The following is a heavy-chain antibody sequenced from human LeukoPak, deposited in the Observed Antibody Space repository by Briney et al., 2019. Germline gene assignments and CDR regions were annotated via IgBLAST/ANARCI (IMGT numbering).Heavy chain of an antibody. D-gene: IGHD3-10*01. CDR1: GYTFTRYD. CDR2: MNPNSGNT. Sequence: ASVKVSCKASGYTFTRYDINWVRQATGQGLEWMGWMNPNSGNTGYAQKFQGRVTMTRNTSISTAYMELSSLRSEDTAVYYCARGYLRAYGSASYFGYWGQGTLVTVSS. CDR3: ARGYLRAYGSASYFGY. V-gene: IGHV1-8*01. J-gene: IGHJ4*02.